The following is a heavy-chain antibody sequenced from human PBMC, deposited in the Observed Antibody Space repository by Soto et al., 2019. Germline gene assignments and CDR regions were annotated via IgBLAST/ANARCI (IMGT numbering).Heavy chain of an antibody. Sequence: GASVKVSCKASGYTFTSYYMHWVRQAPGQGLEWMGIINPSGGSTSYAQKFQGRVTMTRNTSTSTAYMELSSLRSEDTAVYYCARGWYSSSWSNWFDPWGQGTLVTVSS. J-gene: IGHJ5*02. V-gene: IGHV1-46*01. CDR3: ARGWYSSSWSNWFDP. CDR2: INPSGGST. CDR1: GYTFTSYY. D-gene: IGHD6-13*01.